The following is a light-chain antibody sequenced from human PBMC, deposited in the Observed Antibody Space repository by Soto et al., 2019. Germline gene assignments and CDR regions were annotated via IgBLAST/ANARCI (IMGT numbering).Light chain of an antibody. CDR2: GAS. Sequence: EIVLTQSPDTLSLSPGERATLSCSPSQSVRSNYLAWYQQKPGQAPRLLIYGASSRATGIPDRFSGSGSGTDFTLTISRLEPEDFAVYYCQQYVTSAETFGQGTKVDIK. V-gene: IGKV3-20*01. CDR1: QSVRSNY. CDR3: QQYVTSAET. J-gene: IGKJ1*01.